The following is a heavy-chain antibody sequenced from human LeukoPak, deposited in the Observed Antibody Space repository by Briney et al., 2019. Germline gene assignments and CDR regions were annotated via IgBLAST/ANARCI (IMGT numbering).Heavy chain of an antibody. V-gene: IGHV3-21*01. Sequence: ETLSLTCAVYGGSFSGYYWSWIRQPPGKGLEWVSSISSSSSYIYYADSVKGRFTISRDNAKNSLYLQMNSLRAEDTAVYYCARDQGIAARPAAFDIWGQGTMVTVSS. CDR2: ISSSSSYI. D-gene: IGHD6-6*01. J-gene: IGHJ3*02. CDR3: ARDQGIAARPAAFDI. CDR1: GGSFSGYY.